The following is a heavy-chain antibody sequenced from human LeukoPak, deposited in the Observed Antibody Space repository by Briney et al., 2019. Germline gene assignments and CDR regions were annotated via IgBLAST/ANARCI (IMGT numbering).Heavy chain of an antibody. V-gene: IGHV3-23*01. D-gene: IGHD3-22*01. J-gene: IGHJ4*02. Sequence: GGSLRLSCAASGFTVSSNYMSWVRQAPGKGLEWVSAISGSGGSTYYADSVKGRFTISRDNSKNTLYLQMNSLRAEDTAVYYCAKVPPEFYDSSGYYYFDYWGQGTLVTVSS. CDR3: AKVPPEFYDSSGYYYFDY. CDR2: ISGSGGST. CDR1: GFTVSSNY.